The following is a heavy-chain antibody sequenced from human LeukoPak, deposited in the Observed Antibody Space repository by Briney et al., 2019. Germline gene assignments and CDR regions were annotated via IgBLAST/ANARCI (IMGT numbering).Heavy chain of an antibody. D-gene: IGHD3-22*01. CDR3: ARDSSGYYDRIYYGMDV. V-gene: IGHV3-11*01. CDR2: ISSSGSTI. CDR1: GFTFSDYY. Sequence: GGSLRLSCAASGFTFSDYYMSWIRQAPGKGLEWVSYISSSGSTIYYADSVKGRFTISRDNAKNSLYLQMNSLRAEDTAVYYCARDSSGYYDRIYYGMDVWGQGTTVTVSS. J-gene: IGHJ6*02.